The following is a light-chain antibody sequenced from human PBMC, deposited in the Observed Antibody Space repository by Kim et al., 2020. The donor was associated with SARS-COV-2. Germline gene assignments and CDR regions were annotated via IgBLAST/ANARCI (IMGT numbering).Light chain of an antibody. J-gene: IGLJ2*01. Sequence: GQVVTPSSTGTSSDVGGYNHVSWHQQPPANVTQIMIYDVSKRPSGVPERFSGYKSGNTASLTVSGLQADDEADYYCSSYAGRNNLIFGGGTQLTVL. CDR2: DVS. V-gene: IGLV2-8*01. CDR1: SSDVGGYNH. CDR3: SSYAGRNNLI.